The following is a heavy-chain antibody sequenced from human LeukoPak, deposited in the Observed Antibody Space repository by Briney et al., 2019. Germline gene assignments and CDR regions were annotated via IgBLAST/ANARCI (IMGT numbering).Heavy chain of an antibody. D-gene: IGHD3-22*01. CDR3: ARDLRSTDTYYYDNSGPGAFDI. V-gene: IGHV3-30-3*01. J-gene: IGHJ3*02. Sequence: SGGSLRLSCAASGFTLTSYAMHWVRQAPGKGLEWVAVISYDGSNKYYADSVKGRFTISRDNSKNTLYLQMNNLRAEDTAVYYCARDLRSTDTYYYDNSGPGAFDIWGQGTMVTVSS. CDR1: GFTLTSYA. CDR2: ISYDGSNK.